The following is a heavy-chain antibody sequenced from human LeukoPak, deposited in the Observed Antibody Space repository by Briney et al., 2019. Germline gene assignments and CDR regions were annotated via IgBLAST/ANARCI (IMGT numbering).Heavy chain of an antibody. J-gene: IGHJ4*02. CDR1: GYTFNTYG. CDR2: SSAYNGNT. D-gene: IGHD2-21*02. V-gene: IGHV1-18*01. Sequence: GASVKVSCKAAGYTFNTYGVSWVRQAPGQGLEWIGWSSAYNGNTNYAQKLQGRVTMTTDTSTSTAYMELRSLRSDDTAVYYCARGGDHFDYWGQGTLVTVSS. CDR3: ARGGDHFDY.